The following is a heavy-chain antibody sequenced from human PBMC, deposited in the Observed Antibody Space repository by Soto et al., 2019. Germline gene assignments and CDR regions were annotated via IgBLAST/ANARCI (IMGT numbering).Heavy chain of an antibody. Sequence: QVQLVQSGAEVKKPGASVKVSCKASGYTFTDYYMNWVRQAPGQGLEWMGWINPNNGVTNYAQKFQGRVTMTRDTSISTAYMDLSRLISDDTALYYCARGALTVANWFDPWGQGTQVTVSS. CDR1: GYTFTDYY. CDR2: INPNNGVT. V-gene: IGHV1-2*02. CDR3: ARGALTVANWFDP. J-gene: IGHJ5*02. D-gene: IGHD6-19*01.